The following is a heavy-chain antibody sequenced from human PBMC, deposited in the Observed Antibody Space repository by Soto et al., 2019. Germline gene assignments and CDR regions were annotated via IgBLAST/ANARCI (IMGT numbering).Heavy chain of an antibody. V-gene: IGHV3-21*06. CDR1: GFTFTSYT. CDR2: ISSSSDYI. CDR3: ARARVYATGPLDF. Sequence: GGSLRLSCAASGFTFTSYTMNWVRQAPGKGLEWVSSISSSSDYIYYADSMKGRVTISRDNAKNSLFLDMNSLTGEDTAAYYCARARVYATGPLDFWGQGTLVTVSS. D-gene: IGHD6-13*01. J-gene: IGHJ4*02.